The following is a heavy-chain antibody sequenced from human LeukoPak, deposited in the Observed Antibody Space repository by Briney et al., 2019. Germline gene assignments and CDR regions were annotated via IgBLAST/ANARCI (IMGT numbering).Heavy chain of an antibody. CDR2: IYYSGST. V-gene: IGHV4-31*03. CDR3: ARGYHTRGTDAFDI. D-gene: IGHD2-8*02. CDR1: GGSISSGGYY. J-gene: IGHJ3*02. Sequence: SQTLSLTCTVSGGSISSGGYYWSWIRQHPGKGLEWIGYIYYSGSTYYNPSLKSRVTISVDTSKNQFSLKLSSVTAADTAVYYCARGYHTRGTDAFDIWGQGTMVTVSS.